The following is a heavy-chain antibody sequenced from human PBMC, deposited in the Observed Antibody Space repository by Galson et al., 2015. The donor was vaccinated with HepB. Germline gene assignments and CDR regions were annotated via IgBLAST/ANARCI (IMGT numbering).Heavy chain of an antibody. Sequence: SLRLSCAASGFTSSTYAMGWVRQAPGKGLDWVSAISASGDNTYYADSVRGRFAISRDNSKNTVYLQMNSLRAEDTALYYCTKSLYHVFSDMDVWGKGTTVTVSS. CDR3: TKSLYHVFSDMDV. D-gene: IGHD3-3*01. V-gene: IGHV3-23*01. CDR2: ISASGDNT. J-gene: IGHJ6*03. CDR1: GFTSSTYA.